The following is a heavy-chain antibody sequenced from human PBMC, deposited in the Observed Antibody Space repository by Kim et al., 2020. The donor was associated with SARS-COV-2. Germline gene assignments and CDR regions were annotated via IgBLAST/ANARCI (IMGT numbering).Heavy chain of an antibody. Sequence: ASVKVSCKASGYTFTNYGISWVRQAPGQGLEWMGWISAYKGNTNYAQKLQGRVTMTTDTSTSTAYMELRSLRSDDTAVYYCARDKYYGSGSYYNAQDYWGQGTLVTVSS. CDR3: ARDKYYGSGSYYNAQDY. CDR2: ISAYKGNT. CDR1: GYTFTNYG. J-gene: IGHJ4*02. V-gene: IGHV1-18*01. D-gene: IGHD3-10*01.